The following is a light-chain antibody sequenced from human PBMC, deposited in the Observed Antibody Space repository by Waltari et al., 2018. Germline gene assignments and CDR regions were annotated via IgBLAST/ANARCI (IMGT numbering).Light chain of an antibody. V-gene: IGKV2-30*01. Sequence: DVVLTQSPLSLSVTLGQPASISCRSSQSLMYTDGDTYLNWLQQGPGQSPRHLIYKVSSRDVGVPDRFCGSGSGTDFTLNISRVEAEDVAIYYCMQGTHWPPWTFGQGTKVEIK. CDR1: QSLMYTDGDTY. J-gene: IGKJ1*01. CDR2: KVS. CDR3: MQGTHWPPWT.